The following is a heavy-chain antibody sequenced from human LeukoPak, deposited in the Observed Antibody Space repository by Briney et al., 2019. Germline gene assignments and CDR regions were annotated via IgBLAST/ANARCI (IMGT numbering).Heavy chain of an antibody. D-gene: IGHD4/OR15-4a*01. V-gene: IGHV3-53*01. CDR3: ARRAGAYSHPYDY. CDR2: IYSDNT. CDR1: GFTFSSRDW. J-gene: IGHJ4*02. Sequence: GGSLRLSCVASGFTFSSRDWMTWVRQAPGKGLEWVSFIYSDNTHYSDSVKGRFTISRDNSKNTLYLQMNSLRAEDTAVYYCARRAGAYSHPYDYWGQGTLVTVSS.